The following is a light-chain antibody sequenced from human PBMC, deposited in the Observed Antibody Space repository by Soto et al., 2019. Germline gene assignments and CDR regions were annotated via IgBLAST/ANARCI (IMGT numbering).Light chain of an antibody. V-gene: IGKV1-9*01. J-gene: IGKJ3*01. CDR2: GAS. CDR1: QVIINY. Sequence: IQLTQSPSSLSASMGARVTITCRARQVIINYLAWYQQKPGKAPKLLIYGASTLQGGVPSRFSGSGSGTDFTLTVSSLQPEDLATYYCQQLFTYPPTCGPGTKVDIK. CDR3: QQLFTYPPT.